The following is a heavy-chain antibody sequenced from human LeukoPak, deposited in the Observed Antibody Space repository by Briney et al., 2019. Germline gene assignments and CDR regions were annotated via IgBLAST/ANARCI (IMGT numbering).Heavy chain of an antibody. CDR2: IRFDGRDE. V-gene: IGHV3-30*02. CDR1: GFTFRNFG. CDR3: AKDKSQVGVDSASTLVDH. J-gene: IGHJ4*02. D-gene: IGHD2-8*02. Sequence: GGSLTLSYAASGFTFRNFGMHWVRQAPGKGLEWVAFIRFDGRDEYYVDSLKGRFTISRDNSKNTVYLQMNGLTSEDTALYYCAKDKSQVGVDSASTLVDHWGQGTLVIVSS.